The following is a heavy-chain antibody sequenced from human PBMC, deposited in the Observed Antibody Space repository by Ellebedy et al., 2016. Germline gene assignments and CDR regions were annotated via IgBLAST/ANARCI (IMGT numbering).Heavy chain of an antibody. CDR2: INSDGSDT. Sequence: GESLKISCATSGFTFDTYAMHWVRQAPGKGLVWVSHINSDGSDTRYADSVKGRFTISRDNAKNTVYLQMNSLRGEDTAVYYCARDLGYAKPDWGQGNLVTVSS. CDR1: GFTFDTYA. V-gene: IGHV3-74*01. CDR3: ARDLGYAKPD. D-gene: IGHD5-18*01. J-gene: IGHJ4*02.